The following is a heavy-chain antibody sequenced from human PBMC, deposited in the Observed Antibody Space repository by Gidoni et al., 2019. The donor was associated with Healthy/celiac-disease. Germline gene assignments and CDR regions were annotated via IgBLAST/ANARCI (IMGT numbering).Heavy chain of an antibody. V-gene: IGHV3-15*01. CDR3: TTDLGSGSYSNAFDI. D-gene: IGHD1-26*01. CDR2: IKSKTDGRTT. J-gene: IGHJ3*02. Sequence: EVQLVESGGGLVKHGGSLRLSCAASGFTFSNAWMSWVRQAPGKGLEWVGRIKSKTDGRTTDYAAPVKGRFTISRDDSKNTLYLQMNSLKTEDTAVYYCTTDLGSGSYSNAFDIWGQGTMVTVSS. CDR1: GFTFSNAW.